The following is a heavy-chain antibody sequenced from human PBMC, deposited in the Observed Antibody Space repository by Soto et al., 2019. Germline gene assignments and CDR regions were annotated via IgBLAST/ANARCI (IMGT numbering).Heavy chain of an antibody. V-gene: IGHV1-18*01. CDR1: GYDFTTYG. CDR3: TRGRYGDY. D-gene: IGHD4-17*01. CDR2: LSAHNGNT. Sequence: QVHLVQSGAEVKKPGASVKVSCRGSGYDFTTYGITWVRQAPGQGLEWMAWLSAHNGNTDYAQKLQGKINVTKDTSTSTAYMELRSLRSDDTDVYYCTRGRYGDYWGQGALVTVSS. J-gene: IGHJ4*02.